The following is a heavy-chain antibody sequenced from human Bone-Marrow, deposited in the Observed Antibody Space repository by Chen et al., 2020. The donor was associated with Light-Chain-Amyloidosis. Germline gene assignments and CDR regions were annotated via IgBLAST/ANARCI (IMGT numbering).Heavy chain of an antibody. J-gene: IGHJ4*02. CDR2: IYPDDSDA. CDR1: GYTFPNYW. V-gene: IGHV5-51*01. Sequence: EVQLEQSGPEVKKPGESLKISCKGSGYTFPNYWSGWVRQMPGKGLEWMGVIYPDDSDARYSPSFEGQVTISADKSITTAYLQWRSLKASDTAMYYCARRRDGYNLDYWGQGTLVTVSS. CDR3: ARRRDGYNLDY. D-gene: IGHD5-12*01.